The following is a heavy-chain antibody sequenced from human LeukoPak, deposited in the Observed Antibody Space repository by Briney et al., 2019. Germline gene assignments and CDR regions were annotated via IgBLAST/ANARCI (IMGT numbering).Heavy chain of an antibody. CDR3: ARDYYDSSGYYYY. CDR1: GFTFSRYW. CDR2: IKQDGSEK. J-gene: IGHJ4*02. D-gene: IGHD3-22*01. V-gene: IGHV3-7*03. Sequence: PXGSLRLSCAASGFTFSRYWMTWVRQAPGKGLEWVANIKQDGSEKYYVDSVKGRFTISRDNAKNSLYLQINSLRAEDTAVYYCARDYYDSSGYYYYWGQGTLVTVSS.